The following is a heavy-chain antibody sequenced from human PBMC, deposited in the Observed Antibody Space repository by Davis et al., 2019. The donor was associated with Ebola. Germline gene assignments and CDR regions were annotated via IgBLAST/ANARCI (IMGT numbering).Heavy chain of an antibody. CDR1: GWSFSGYY. D-gene: IGHD2-21*02. Sequence: PSETLSLTCAVYGWSFSGYYWSWIRQPPGKGLEWIGEINHSGSTNYNPSLKSRVTISVDTSKNQFSLKLSSVTAADTAVYYCARNPCGGDCSYLDYWGQGTLVTVSS. CDR3: ARNPCGGDCSYLDY. J-gene: IGHJ4*02. CDR2: INHSGST. V-gene: IGHV4-34*01.